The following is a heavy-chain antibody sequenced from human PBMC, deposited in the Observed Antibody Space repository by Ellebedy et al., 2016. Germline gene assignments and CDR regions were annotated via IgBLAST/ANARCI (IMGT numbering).Heavy chain of an antibody. CDR1: GGTFSSYA. CDR2: IIPILGIT. J-gene: IGHJ6*02. CDR3: ARGSGGSYGMDV. Sequence: ASVKVSCKASGGTFSSYAISWVRQAPGQGLEWMGRIIPILGITNYAQKFQGRVTITADNSTSTAYMELSRLRSEDTAVYFCARGSGGSYGMDVWGQGTTVTVSS. D-gene: IGHD1-26*01. V-gene: IGHV1-69*04.